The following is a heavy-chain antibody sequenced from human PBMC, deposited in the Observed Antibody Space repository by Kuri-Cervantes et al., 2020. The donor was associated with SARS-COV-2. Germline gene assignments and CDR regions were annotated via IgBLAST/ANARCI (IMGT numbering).Heavy chain of an antibody. Sequence: SVKVSCKASGGTFSSYAISWVRQAPGQGLEWMGGIIPIFGTANYAQKFQGRVTITTDESTSTAYMELSSVTAADTAVYYCARDPNANHNNWSDPWGQGTLVTVSS. D-gene: IGHD4/OR15-4a*01. CDR1: GGTFSSYA. V-gene: IGHV1-69*05. CDR2: IIPIFGTA. J-gene: IGHJ5*02. CDR3: ARDPNANHNNWSDP.